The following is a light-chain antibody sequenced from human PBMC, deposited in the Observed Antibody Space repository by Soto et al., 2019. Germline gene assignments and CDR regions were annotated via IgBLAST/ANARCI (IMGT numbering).Light chain of an antibody. J-gene: IGLJ1*01. Sequence: SYELTQPPSVSVAPGQTARIMCGGNNVGGYSVHWYQQKPGQAPVLVVNDDSDRPSGIPERFSGSKSGNTATLTISRVEAGDEADYYCQVWHSSRDQHVFGGGTKVTVL. CDR2: DDS. CDR3: QVWHSSRDQHV. V-gene: IGLV3-21*02. CDR1: NVGGYS.